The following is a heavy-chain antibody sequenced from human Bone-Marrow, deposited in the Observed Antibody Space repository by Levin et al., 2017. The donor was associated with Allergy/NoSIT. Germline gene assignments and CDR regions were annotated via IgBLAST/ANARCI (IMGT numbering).Heavy chain of an antibody. Sequence: GGSLRLSCAVSGFTFSSYGMHWVRQAPGKGLEWVAVIWYDGSNELYADSVKGRFTISRDNSKNTLSLQMNSLRAEDTAVYYCARSLTIFGVDALRYPGMDVWGQGTTVSVSS. CDR1: GFTFSSYG. CDR3: ARSLTIFGVDALRYPGMDV. J-gene: IGHJ6*02. D-gene: IGHD3-3*01. V-gene: IGHV3-33*01. CDR2: IWYDGSNE.